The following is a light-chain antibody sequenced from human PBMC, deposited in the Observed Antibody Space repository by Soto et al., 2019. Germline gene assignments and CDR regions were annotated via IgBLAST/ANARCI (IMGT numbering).Light chain of an antibody. CDR2: AAS. CDR1: QSISSY. CDR3: QQSYSTPPT. J-gene: IGKJ1*01. V-gene: IGKV1-39*01. Sequence: DIQITQSPSSLSAFVLDIVTITCQASQSISSYLNWYQQKPGKAPKLLIYAASSLQSGVPSRFSGSGSGTDFTLTISSLQPEDFATYYCQQSYSTPPTFGQGPRWIS.